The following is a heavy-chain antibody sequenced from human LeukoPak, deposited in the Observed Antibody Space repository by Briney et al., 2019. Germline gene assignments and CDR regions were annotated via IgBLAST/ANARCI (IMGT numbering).Heavy chain of an antibody. CDR3: ARDPYSISWYYFDY. V-gene: IGHV6-1*01. J-gene: IGHJ4*02. CDR1: VESVSSNSAA. D-gene: IGHD6-13*01. Sequence: SQTLSLTCAISVESVSSNSAAWNWIRQSPSRGLEWLGRTYYRSNWYKDYAVAVKSQITINADTSKNQFSLQLTSLTPEDTAMYYCARDPYSISWYYFDYWGQGTLVTVSS. CDR2: TYYRSNWYK.